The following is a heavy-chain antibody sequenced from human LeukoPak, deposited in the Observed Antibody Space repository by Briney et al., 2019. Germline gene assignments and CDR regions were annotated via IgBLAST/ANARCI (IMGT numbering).Heavy chain of an antibody. CDR1: GGSLSSYL. D-gene: IGHD1-26*01. Sequence: SETLSLTCTISGGSLSSYLWSWIRQPPGKGLEWLGYIYYSGNTNYNPSLKSRFTISVDTSRNQFSLRLRSVTAADTAVYYCARARPEPTYVYYHLDLWGRGTLVTVSS. CDR3: ARARPEPTYVYYHLDL. J-gene: IGHJ2*01. V-gene: IGHV4-59*08. CDR2: IYYSGNT.